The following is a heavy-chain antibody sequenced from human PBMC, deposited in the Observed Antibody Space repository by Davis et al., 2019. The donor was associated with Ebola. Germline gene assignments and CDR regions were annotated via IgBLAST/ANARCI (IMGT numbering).Heavy chain of an antibody. Sequence: AASVKVSCKASGYTFTSYGISWVRQAPGQGLEWMGWISAYNGNTNYAQKLQGRVTMTTETSTSTAYMELRSLRSDDTAVYSCARDTPSIAALFEYYYYGMDVWGKGTTVTVSS. J-gene: IGHJ6*04. CDR1: GYTFTSYG. CDR2: ISAYNGNT. D-gene: IGHD6-6*01. CDR3: ARDTPSIAALFEYYYYGMDV. V-gene: IGHV1-18*01.